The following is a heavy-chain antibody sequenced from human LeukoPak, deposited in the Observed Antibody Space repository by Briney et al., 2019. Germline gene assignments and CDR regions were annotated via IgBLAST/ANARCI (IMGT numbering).Heavy chain of an antibody. CDR2: IFFSGHS. V-gene: IGHV4-59*07. CDR1: GAFSSRFY. CDR3: ARIDPLGYFDQ. J-gene: IGHJ4*02. Sequence: SDTLSLTCTVSGAFSSRFYWSWVRQSPGKGLEWIGNIFFSGHSNYNPSLTGRVTISPDTSKSQFSLKVTSVTAADTALYYCARIDPLGYFDQWGQGTLVTVSS.